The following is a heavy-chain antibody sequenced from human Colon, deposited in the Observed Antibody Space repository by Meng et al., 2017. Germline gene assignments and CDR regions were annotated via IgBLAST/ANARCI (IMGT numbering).Heavy chain of an antibody. J-gene: IGHJ4*02. V-gene: IGHV3-30-3*01. CDR1: GFTFTNYA. Sequence: GESLKISCAASGFTFTNYALHWVRQAPGKGLKWVAFISSDGSNKYYADSVKGRFTISRDNSKNTLYLQISSLRAEDTALYYCAREAWGGTYGGPWFFNYWGQGTLVTVPS. D-gene: IGHD1-26*01. CDR2: ISSDGSNK. CDR3: AREAWGGTYGGPWFFNY.